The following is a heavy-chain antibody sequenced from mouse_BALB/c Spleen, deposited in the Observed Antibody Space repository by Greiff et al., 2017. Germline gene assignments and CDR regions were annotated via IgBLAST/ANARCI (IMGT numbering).Heavy chain of an antibody. J-gene: IGHJ3*01. D-gene: IGHD2-4*01. CDR3: ARKTMITTAFAY. CDR1: GYTFTSYW. Sequence: QVQLQQPGAELVKPGASVKLSCKASGYTFTSYWMHWVKQRPGQGLEWIGEIDPSDSYTNYNQKFKGKATLTVDKSSSTAYMQLSSLTSEDSAVYYCARKTMITTAFAYWGQGTLVTVSA. CDR2: IDPSDSYT. V-gene: IGHV1-69*02.